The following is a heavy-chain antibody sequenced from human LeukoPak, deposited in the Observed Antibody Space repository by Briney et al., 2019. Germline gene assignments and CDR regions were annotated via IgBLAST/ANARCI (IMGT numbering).Heavy chain of an antibody. CDR1: GFTFRNAW. CDR2: TKSQTDGGTT. J-gene: IGHJ4*02. Sequence: GGSLRLSCAASGFTFRNAWMSWVRQAPGKGLEWVGRTKSQTDGGTTDYAAPVKGRFTTSRDDSKDTLFLQMNSLKTEDTAVYYCTVYDSSGYYYWDFGGQGTLVTVSS. D-gene: IGHD3-22*01. V-gene: IGHV3-15*01. CDR3: TVYDSSGYYYWDF.